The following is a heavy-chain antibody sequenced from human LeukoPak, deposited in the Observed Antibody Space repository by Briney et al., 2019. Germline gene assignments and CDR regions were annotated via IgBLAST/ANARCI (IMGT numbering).Heavy chain of an antibody. CDR3: ARSQNYYGSGDY. Sequence: PSETLSLTCTVSGGSVSNGNYYWSWLRQPPGKALEWIGYIYHSGNTNYNPSLEGRVTISVDTSKNHCSVKLSSVTAADTAVYYCARSQNYYGSGDYWSQGTLVTVSS. J-gene: IGHJ4*02. D-gene: IGHD3-10*01. CDR2: IYHSGNT. V-gene: IGHV4-61*03. CDR1: GGSVSNGNYY.